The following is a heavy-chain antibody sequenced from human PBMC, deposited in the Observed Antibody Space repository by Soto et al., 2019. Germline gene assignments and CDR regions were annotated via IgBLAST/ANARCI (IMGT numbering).Heavy chain of an antibody. CDR2: ISYDGNKE. V-gene: IGHV3-30*03. J-gene: IGHJ4*02. CDR1: GFNFNNYG. D-gene: IGHD3-10*01. Sequence: QVQLVESGGGVVQPGRSLRLSCTASGFNFNNYGMHWVRQAPGKGLEWVAVISYDGNKEYYADSVKGRFTISRDSSKNILELQKNSLRVEDTAVYFCARDSDARMIREIITDDFDFWGQGILVTVSS. CDR3: ARDSDARMIREIITDDFDF.